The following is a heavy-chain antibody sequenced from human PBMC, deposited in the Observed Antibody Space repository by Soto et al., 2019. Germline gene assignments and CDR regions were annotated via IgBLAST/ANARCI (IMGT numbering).Heavy chain of an antibody. J-gene: IGHJ4*02. CDR3: ERDGCQQMVFDY. CDR2: ISDYNGNT. CDR1: RDAFACNG. Sequence: SAQASSKESRDAFACNGRSGLHQAAGQGLEWMGWISDYNGNTNYAQKLQGRVTMTTDTSTRTAYMELRSLRSDVTAVYYCERDGCQQMVFDYWGQGTLVTVSS. D-gene: IGHD6-13*01. V-gene: IGHV1-18*01.